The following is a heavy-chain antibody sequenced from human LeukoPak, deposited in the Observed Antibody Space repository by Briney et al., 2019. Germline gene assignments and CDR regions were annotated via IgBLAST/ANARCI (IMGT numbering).Heavy chain of an antibody. Sequence: GGSLRLSCAASGFTFSSYSMNWVRQAPGKGLEWVSYIGTSSSTIYYADSVKGRFTIYRDNAKHSLYLQMNSLRDEDTAVYYCARHDYGGNSGDYWGQGTLVTVSS. CDR2: IGTSSSTI. J-gene: IGHJ4*02. D-gene: IGHD4-23*01. V-gene: IGHV3-48*02. CDR1: GFTFSSYS. CDR3: ARHDYGGNSGDY.